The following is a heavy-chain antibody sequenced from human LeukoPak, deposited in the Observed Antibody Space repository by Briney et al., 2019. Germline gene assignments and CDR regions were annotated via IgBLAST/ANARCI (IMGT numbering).Heavy chain of an antibody. V-gene: IGHV1-2*02. CDR2: INPNSGGT. CDR1: GYTFTGYY. Sequence: ASVKVSCKASGYTFTGYYMPWVRQAPGQGLEWMGWINPNSGGTNYAQKFQGRVTMTRDTSISTAYMELSRLRSDDTAVYYCASGTGIVLRFLEWLLRSWGQGTLVTLSS. J-gene: IGHJ5*02. CDR3: ASGTGIVLRFLEWLLRS. D-gene: IGHD3-3*01.